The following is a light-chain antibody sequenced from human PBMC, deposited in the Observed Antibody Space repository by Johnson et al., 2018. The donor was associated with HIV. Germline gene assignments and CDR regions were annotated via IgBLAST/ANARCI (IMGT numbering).Light chain of an antibody. CDR3: GTWDSSLSVYV. CDR1: SSNIGNNY. V-gene: IGLV1-51*02. Sequence: QSVLTQPPSVSAAPGQKVTISCSGSSSNIGNNYVSWYQQLPGTAPKLLIYENNKRPSGIPDRVSGSKSGTSATLGITGLQTGDEADYYCGTWDSSLSVYVFGTGTKVTLL. J-gene: IGLJ1*01. CDR2: ENN.